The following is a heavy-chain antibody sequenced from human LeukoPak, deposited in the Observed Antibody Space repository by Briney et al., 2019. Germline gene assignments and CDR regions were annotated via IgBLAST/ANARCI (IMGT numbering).Heavy chain of an antibody. J-gene: IGHJ6*03. CDR2: IYYSGST. D-gene: IGHD5-18*01. Sequence: PSETPSLTCTVSGGSISSSSYYWGWIRQPPGKGLEWIGSIYYSGSTYSNPSLQSRVTISVDTSKNQFSLKLNPVTAADTAVYYCARRIQLWLPIPDGNYYYYMDVWGKGTTVTISS. CDR1: GGSISSSSYY. V-gene: IGHV4-39*01. CDR3: ARRIQLWLPIPDGNYYYYMDV.